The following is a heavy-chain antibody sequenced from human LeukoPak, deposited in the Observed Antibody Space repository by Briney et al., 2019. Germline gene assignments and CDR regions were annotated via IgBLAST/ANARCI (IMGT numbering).Heavy chain of an antibody. Sequence: ASVKVSCKASGYAFTDFAVYYLHWVRQAPGQGLEWMGRIKPNSGGTNYAQKFQGRVTMTRDTSTNTAYMELSSLRSDDTAVFFCASWDSSGYNGEFWGQGTLVTVSS. V-gene: IGHV1-2*06. CDR2: IKPNSGGT. D-gene: IGHD3-22*01. CDR3: ASWDSSGYNGEF. CDR1: GYAFTDFAVYY. J-gene: IGHJ4*02.